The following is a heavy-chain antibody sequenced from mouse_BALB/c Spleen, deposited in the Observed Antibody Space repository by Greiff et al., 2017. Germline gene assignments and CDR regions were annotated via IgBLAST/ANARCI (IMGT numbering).Heavy chain of an antibody. CDR1: GYTFTSYT. CDR3: ARRGHELRREGLDY. Sequence: VKLMESGAELARPGASVKMSCKASGYTFTSYTMHWVKQRPGQGLEWIGYINPSSGYTNYNQKFKDKATLTADKSSSTAYMQLSSLTSEDSAVYYCARRGHELRREGLDYWGQGTTLTVSS. CDR2: INPSSGYT. D-gene: IGHD2-12*01. J-gene: IGHJ2*01. V-gene: IGHV1-4*01.